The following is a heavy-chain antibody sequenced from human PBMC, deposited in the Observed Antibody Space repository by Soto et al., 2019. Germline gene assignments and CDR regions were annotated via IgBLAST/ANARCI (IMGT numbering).Heavy chain of an antibody. D-gene: IGHD3-3*01. V-gene: IGHV4-59*08. CDR2: ISNSGGT. J-gene: IGHJ6*03. CDR1: GDSLNDYN. CDR3: ARTFWSGSRLDYYYMDV. Sequence: SETLSLTCTVSGDSLNDYNWSWIRQPPGKGLEWIGYISNSGGTRYNPSLKSQVTISVDTSKNQFSLKVGSVTAADTAVFYCARTFWSGSRLDYYYMDVWGKGTTVTVSS.